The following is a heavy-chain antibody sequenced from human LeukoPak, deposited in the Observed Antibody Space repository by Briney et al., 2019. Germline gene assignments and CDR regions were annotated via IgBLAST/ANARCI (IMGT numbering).Heavy chain of an antibody. CDR2: INPNSGGT. D-gene: IGHD6-19*01. V-gene: IGHV1-2*02. J-gene: IGHJ5*02. CDR3: ARGRPYNSGVPPWFDP. CDR1: GYTFTGYY. Sequence: ASVKVSCKASGYTFTGYYMHWVRQAPGQGLEWMGWINPNSGGTNYAQKFQGRVTMTRDTSISTAYMELSRLRSDDTAVYYCARGRPYNSGVPPWFDPWGQGILVTVSS.